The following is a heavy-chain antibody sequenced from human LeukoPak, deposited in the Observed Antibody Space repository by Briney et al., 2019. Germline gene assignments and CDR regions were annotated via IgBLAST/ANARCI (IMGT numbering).Heavy chain of an antibody. Sequence: PGGSLRLSCAAAGFTFSSFWMSWVRQAPGKGLEWVANIKQAGSEIYYVDSVKGRFTISRDNAKNSLYLQMNSLRAEDTAVYYCARDIGYGGNPFDYWGQGTLVTVSS. CDR2: IKQAGSEI. V-gene: IGHV3-7*01. D-gene: IGHD4-23*01. J-gene: IGHJ4*02. CDR1: GFTFSSFW. CDR3: ARDIGYGGNPFDY.